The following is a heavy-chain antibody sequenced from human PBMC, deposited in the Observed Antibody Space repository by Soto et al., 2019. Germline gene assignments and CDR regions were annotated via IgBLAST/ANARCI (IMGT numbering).Heavy chain of an antibody. J-gene: IGHJ6*02. CDR1: GYTFTSYG. Sequence: ASVKVSCKASGYTFTSYGISWVRQAPGQGLEWLGWISAYNGNTNYAQKLQGRVTMTTDTSTSTAYMELRSLRSDDTAVYYCAREDYFYDSSGYYSASGMDVWGQGTTVTVSS. CDR2: ISAYNGNT. V-gene: IGHV1-18*01. D-gene: IGHD3-22*01. CDR3: AREDYFYDSSGYYSASGMDV.